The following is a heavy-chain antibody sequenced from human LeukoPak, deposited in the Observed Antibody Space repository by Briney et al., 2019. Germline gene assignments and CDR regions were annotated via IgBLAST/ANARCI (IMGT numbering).Heavy chain of an antibody. V-gene: IGHV1-2*02. CDR2: INPNSGGT. Sequence: ASVKVSRKASGYTFTGYYMHWVRQAPGQGLEWMGWINPNSGGTNYAQKFQGRVTMTRDTSISTAYMELSRLRSDDTAVYYCAAGPRPLGPLSSGYYPPDYWGQGTLVTVSS. CDR3: AAGPRPLGPLSSGYYPPDY. CDR1: GYTFTGYY. J-gene: IGHJ4*02. D-gene: IGHD3-22*01.